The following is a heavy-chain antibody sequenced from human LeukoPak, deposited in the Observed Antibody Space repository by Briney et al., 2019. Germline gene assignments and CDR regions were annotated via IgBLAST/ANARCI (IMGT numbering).Heavy chain of an antibody. CDR2: ISGSGGGT. V-gene: IGHV3-23*01. Sequence: GGSLRLSCAASGFTFSSYAMSWVRQAPGKGLEWASGISGSGGGTYYADSVKGRFTISRDNAKNTLFLQMNSLRAEDTAVYYCARAYYFDTTGHDSDALDIWGRGTMVTVSS. CDR3: ARAYYFDTTGHDSDALDI. D-gene: IGHD3-22*01. CDR1: GFTFSSYA. J-gene: IGHJ3*02.